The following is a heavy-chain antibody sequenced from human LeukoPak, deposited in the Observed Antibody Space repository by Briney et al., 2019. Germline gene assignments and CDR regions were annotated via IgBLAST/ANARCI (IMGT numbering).Heavy chain of an antibody. CDR3: ARLYDYYFDY. J-gene: IGHJ4*02. Sequence: PSETLSLTCTVSGGSISSGGYYWSWIRQHPEKGLEWIGYIYYSGSTYYNPSLKSRVTVSVDTSKNQFSLKLSSVTAADTAVYYCARLYDYYFDYWGQGTLATVSS. CDR1: GGSISSGGYY. CDR2: IYYSGST. D-gene: IGHD5/OR15-5a*01. V-gene: IGHV4-31*03.